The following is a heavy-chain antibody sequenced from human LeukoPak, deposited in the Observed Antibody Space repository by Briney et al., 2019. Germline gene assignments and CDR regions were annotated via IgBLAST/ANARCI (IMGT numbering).Heavy chain of an antibody. Sequence: PSETLSLTCTVSGGSISSYYWSWIRQPPGKGLEWIGYIYYSGSTNYNPSLKSRVTISVDTSKNQFSLKLSSVTAADTAVYYCARHARLLHPFDPWGQGTLVTVSS. D-gene: IGHD2-15*01. V-gene: IGHV4-59*08. CDR1: GGSISSYY. J-gene: IGHJ5*02. CDR2: IYYSGST. CDR3: ARHARLLHPFDP.